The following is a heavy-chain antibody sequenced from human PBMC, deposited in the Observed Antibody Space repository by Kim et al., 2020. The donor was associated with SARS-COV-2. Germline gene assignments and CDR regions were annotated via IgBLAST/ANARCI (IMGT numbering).Heavy chain of an antibody. D-gene: IGHD3-10*01. CDR2: ISYDGSNK. Sequence: GGSLRLSCAASGFTFSSYGMHWVRQAPGKGLEWVAVISYDGSNKYYADSVKGRFTISRDNSKNTLYLQMNSLRAEDTAVYYCAKESGSGSYYAWTYYYYGMHVGAQGTTVTVSS. CDR1: GFTFSSYG. J-gene: IGHJ6*02. V-gene: IGHV3-30*18. CDR3: AKESGSGSYYAWTYYYYGMHV.